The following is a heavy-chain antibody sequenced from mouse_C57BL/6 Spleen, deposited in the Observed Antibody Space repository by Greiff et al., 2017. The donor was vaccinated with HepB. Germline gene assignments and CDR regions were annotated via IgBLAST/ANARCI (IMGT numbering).Heavy chain of an antibody. D-gene: IGHD2-3*01. CDR3: ARSVYDGYPLYAMDY. J-gene: IGHJ4*01. V-gene: IGHV1-76*01. CDR1: GYTFTDYY. CDR2: IYPGSGNT. Sequence: QVQLQQSGAELVRPGASVKLSCKASGYTFTDYYINWVKQRPGQGLEWIARIYPGSGNTYYNEKFKGKATLTAEKSSSTAYMQLSSLTSEDSAVYFCARSVYDGYPLYAMDYWGQGTSVTVSS.